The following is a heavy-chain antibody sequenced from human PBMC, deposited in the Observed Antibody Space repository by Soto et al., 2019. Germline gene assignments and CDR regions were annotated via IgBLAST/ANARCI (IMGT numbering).Heavy chain of an antibody. CDR3: ARSGLTFGGVV. Sequence: SETLSLTCTVSGAPMTNYFGSWIRQTPGKGLEYIGFMHSRGYADYNSSLKSRVTISVDTSNNRFSLRLSSVTVADTAVYYCARSGLTFGGVVWGQGILVTVSP. CDR1: GAPMTNYF. D-gene: IGHD3-16*01. J-gene: IGHJ4*02. CDR2: MHSRGYA. V-gene: IGHV4-59*01.